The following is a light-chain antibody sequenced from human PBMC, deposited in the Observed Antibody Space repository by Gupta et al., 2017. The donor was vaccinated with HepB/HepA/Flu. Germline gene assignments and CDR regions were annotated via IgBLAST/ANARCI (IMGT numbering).Light chain of an antibody. V-gene: IGKV3-20*01. CDR1: QSVYSSY. CDR2: STS. J-gene: IGKJ4*01. CDR3: QQYSPSLPLT. Sequence: DIVLTQSQGTLSLSPGERATLSCRTSQSVYSSYVAWYQQKPGQAPKLLIYSTSTRAPGIPDRFTGSGCGTDFSLIISSREPEDFAVYFCQQYSPSLPLTFGGGTKVEIK.